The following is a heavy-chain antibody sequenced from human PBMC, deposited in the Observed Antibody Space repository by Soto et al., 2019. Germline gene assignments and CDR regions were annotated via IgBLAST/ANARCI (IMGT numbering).Heavy chain of an antibody. V-gene: IGHV1-18*01. CDR2: ISAYNGNT. D-gene: IGHD2-15*01. CDR1: GYTFTSYG. CDR3: ARAGPGYCSGGSCPSGAFDI. J-gene: IGHJ3*02. Sequence: ASVKVSCKASGYTFTSYGISWVRQAPGQGLEWMGWISAYNGNTNYAQKLQGRVNMTTDTSTSTAYMELRSLRSDDTAVYYCARAGPGYCSGGSCPSGAFDIWGQGTMVTVSS.